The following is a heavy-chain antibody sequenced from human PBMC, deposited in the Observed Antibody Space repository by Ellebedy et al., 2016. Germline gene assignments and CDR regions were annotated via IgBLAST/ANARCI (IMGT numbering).Heavy chain of an antibody. Sequence: SETLSLXXAVYGGSFSGYYWSWIRQPPGKGLEWIGEINHSGSTNYNPSLKSRVTISVDTSKNQFSLKLSSVTAADTAVYYCARSHRYYDFWSGLGRNWFNPWGQGTLVTVSS. CDR3: ARSHRYYDFWSGLGRNWFNP. CDR1: GGSFSGYY. J-gene: IGHJ5*02. V-gene: IGHV4-34*01. D-gene: IGHD3-3*01. CDR2: INHSGST.